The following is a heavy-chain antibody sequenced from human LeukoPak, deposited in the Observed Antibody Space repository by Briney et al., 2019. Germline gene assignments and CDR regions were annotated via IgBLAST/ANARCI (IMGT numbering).Heavy chain of an antibody. Sequence: PGGSLRLSCAASGFTFSKYNMNWVRQAPGKGLEWVSSISSGSTYKHYADSVKGRFTVSRDNAKDSLYLQMNSLRAEDTAVYYCATDRDLLWFGDLLAFDYWGQGTLVTVSS. CDR3: ATDRDLLWFGDLLAFDY. D-gene: IGHD3-10*01. J-gene: IGHJ4*02. V-gene: IGHV3-21*01. CDR1: GFTFSKYN. CDR2: ISSGSTYK.